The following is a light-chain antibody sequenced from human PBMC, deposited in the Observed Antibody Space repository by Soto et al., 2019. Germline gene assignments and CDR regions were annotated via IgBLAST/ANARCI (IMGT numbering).Light chain of an antibody. Sequence: QSALTQPASVSGSPGQSITISCTGTNSDIGAYNHVSWYQQHPGKAPKLMIYEVTNRPSGVSNRFSGSKSGNSASLTISGLQAEDEADYYCNSLTTSSTYVFGTGTKLTVL. CDR2: EVT. J-gene: IGLJ1*01. CDR3: NSLTTSSTYV. CDR1: NSDIGAYNH. V-gene: IGLV2-14*01.